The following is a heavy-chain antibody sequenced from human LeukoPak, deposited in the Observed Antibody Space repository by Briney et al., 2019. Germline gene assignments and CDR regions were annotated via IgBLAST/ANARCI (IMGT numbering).Heavy chain of an antibody. CDR3: ARDPGYSYGYYFDY. Sequence: GGSLRVSCAASGFTFSSYAMHWVRQAPGKGLEWVAVISYDGSNKYYADSVKGRFTISRDNSKNTLCLQMNSLRAEDTAVYYCARDPGYSYGYYFDYWGQGTLATVSS. CDR2: ISYDGSNK. CDR1: GFTFSSYA. V-gene: IGHV3-30-3*01. D-gene: IGHD5-18*01. J-gene: IGHJ4*02.